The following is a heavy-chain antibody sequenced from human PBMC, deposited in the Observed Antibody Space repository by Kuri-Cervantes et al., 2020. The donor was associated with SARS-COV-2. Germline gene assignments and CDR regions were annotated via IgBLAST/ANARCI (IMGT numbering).Heavy chain of an antibody. V-gene: IGHV2-70*04. CDR2: IVWDDDK. Sequence: FGPTLVKPPQTLTLTCTFSGFSLSTSGRRVSWIRQPPGKALEWLARIVWDDDKFYSTSLRTRLTISKDTSKNQVVLTMTNMDPVDTATYYCARYAGTSWEGYFDYWGQGTLVTVSS. J-gene: IGHJ4*02. CDR1: GFSLSTSGRR. D-gene: IGHD6-13*01. CDR3: ARYAGTSWEGYFDY.